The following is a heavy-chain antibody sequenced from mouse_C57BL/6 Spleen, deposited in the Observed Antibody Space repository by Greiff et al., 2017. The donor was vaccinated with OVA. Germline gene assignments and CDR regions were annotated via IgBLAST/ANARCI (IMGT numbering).Heavy chain of an antibody. Sequence: EVQRVESGGDLVKPGGSLKLSCAASGFTFSSYGMSWVRQTPDKRLEWVATISSGGSYTYYPDSVKGRFTISRDNAKNTLYLQMSSLKSEDTAMYYCARPDSYYFDYWGQGTTLTVSS. CDR1: GFTFSSYG. V-gene: IGHV5-6*01. J-gene: IGHJ2*01. D-gene: IGHD2-4*01. CDR2: ISSGGSYT. CDR3: ARPDSYYFDY.